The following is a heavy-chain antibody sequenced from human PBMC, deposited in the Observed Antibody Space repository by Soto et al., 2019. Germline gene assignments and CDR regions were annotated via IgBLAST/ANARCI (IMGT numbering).Heavy chain of an antibody. J-gene: IGHJ1*01. CDR1: GGSISSSSYY. Sequence: SETLSLTCTVSGGSISSSSYYWGWIRQPPGKGLEWIGSIYYSGSTYYNPSLKSRVTISVDTSKNQFSLKLSSVTAADTAVYYCARQAQQLVPEYFQHWGQGTLVTGSS. D-gene: IGHD6-13*01. CDR3: ARQAQQLVPEYFQH. V-gene: IGHV4-39*01. CDR2: IYYSGST.